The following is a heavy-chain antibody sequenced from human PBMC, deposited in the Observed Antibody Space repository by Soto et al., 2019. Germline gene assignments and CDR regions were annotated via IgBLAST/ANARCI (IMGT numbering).Heavy chain of an antibody. Sequence: PSETLSLTCTVSGGSISSGGYYWSWIRQHPGKGLEWIGYIYYSGSTYYNPSLKSRVTISVDTSKNQFSLKLSSVTAADTAVYYCARDASTGYSGYDRGSYYFDYWGQGTLVTVSS. CDR2: IYYSGST. D-gene: IGHD5-12*01. V-gene: IGHV4-31*03. J-gene: IGHJ4*02. CDR1: GGSISSGGYY. CDR3: ARDASTGYSGYDRGSYYFDY.